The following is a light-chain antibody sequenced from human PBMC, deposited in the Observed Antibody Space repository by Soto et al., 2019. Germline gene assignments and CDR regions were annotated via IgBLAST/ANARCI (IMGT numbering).Light chain of an antibody. Sequence: DIQMTQSPSTLSASVGGRVTITCRASQRISSWLAWYQQKPGKAPKLLIYGASSLEGGVPSRFSGSGSGTDFTLTISSLQPDDFATYYCQQYSSSATFGQGTKVDIK. CDR1: QRISSW. CDR2: GAS. J-gene: IGKJ1*01. CDR3: QQYSSSAT. V-gene: IGKV1-5*01.